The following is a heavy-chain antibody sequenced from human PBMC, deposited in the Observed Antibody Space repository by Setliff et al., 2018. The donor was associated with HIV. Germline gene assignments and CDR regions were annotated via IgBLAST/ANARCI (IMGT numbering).Heavy chain of an antibody. D-gene: IGHD1-26*01. CDR2: IGNSGSPI. J-gene: IGHJ6*03. V-gene: IGHV3-48*03. CDR1: GFTFSSYE. CDR3: AKGAGGGTYVSDYYYMDV. Sequence: GGSLRLSCAAFGFTFSSYEMNWVRQAPGKGLEWVSYIGNSGSPIYYADSVKGRFTISRDNAKNSLYLQMNSLRAEDMALYYCAKGAGGGTYVSDYYYMDVWGKGTTVTVSS.